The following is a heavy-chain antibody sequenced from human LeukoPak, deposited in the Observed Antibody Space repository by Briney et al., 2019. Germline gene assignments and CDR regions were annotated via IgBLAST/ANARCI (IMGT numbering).Heavy chain of an antibody. J-gene: IGHJ4*02. Sequence: PGGSLRLSCAASGFTFSTYGMHWVRQAPGKGLEWVTFIRYDGSNKYYADSVKGRFTISRDNAKNSLYLQMNSLRAEDTALYYCARERYGSLGYWGQGTLVTVSS. D-gene: IGHD3-10*01. CDR2: IRYDGSNK. CDR1: GFTFSTYG. CDR3: ARERYGSLGY. V-gene: IGHV3-30*02.